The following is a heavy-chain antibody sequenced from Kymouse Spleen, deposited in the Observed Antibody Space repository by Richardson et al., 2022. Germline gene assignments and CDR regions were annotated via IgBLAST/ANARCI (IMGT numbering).Heavy chain of an antibody. Sequence: QVQLVESGGGVVQPGRSLRLSCAASGFTFSSYGMHWVRQAPGKGLEWVAVISYDGSNKYYADSVKGRFTISRDNSKNTLYLQMNSLRAEDTAVYYCAKDRIAAAGTGLYGMDVWGQGTTVTVSS. CDR2: ISYDGSNK. CDR1: GFTFSSYG. V-gene: IGHV3-30*18. D-gene: IGHD6-13*01. CDR3: AKDRIAAAGTGLYGMDV. J-gene: IGHJ6*02.